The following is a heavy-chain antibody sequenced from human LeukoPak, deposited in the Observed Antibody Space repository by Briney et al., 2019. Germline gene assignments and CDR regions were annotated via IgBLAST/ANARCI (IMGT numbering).Heavy chain of an antibody. CDR1: GGSISSGDYY. CDR3: ARFVQLLNWFDP. D-gene: IGHD2-2*01. V-gene: IGHV4-30-4*08. Sequence: PSETLSLTCTVSGGSISSGDYYWSWIRQPPGKGLEWIGYIYYSGSTYYNPSLKSRVTISVDTSKNQFSLKLSSVTAADTAVYYCARFVQLLNWFDPWGQGTLVTVSS. J-gene: IGHJ5*02. CDR2: IYYSGST.